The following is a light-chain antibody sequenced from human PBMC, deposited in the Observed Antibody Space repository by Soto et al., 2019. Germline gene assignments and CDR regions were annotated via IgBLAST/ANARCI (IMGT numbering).Light chain of an antibody. Sequence: QSVLTQAPSASGTHGQRVTISCSGSSSNLGSKPVNWYQQLPGMSPKLLIFNNHQRPSGVPDRFSGSKSGTSASLAISGLQSEDEAEYYCAAWDDSLNACVFGTGTKLTVL. CDR1: SSNLGSKP. V-gene: IGLV1-44*01. CDR2: NNH. J-gene: IGLJ1*01. CDR3: AAWDDSLNACV.